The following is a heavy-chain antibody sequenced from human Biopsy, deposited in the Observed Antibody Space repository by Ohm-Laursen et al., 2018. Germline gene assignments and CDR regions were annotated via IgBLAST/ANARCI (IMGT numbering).Heavy chain of an antibody. V-gene: IGHV4-59*01. D-gene: IGHD2/OR15-2a*01. CDR1: GGSISSDY. CDR2: IYYSGST. J-gene: IGHJ6*02. Sequence: PSQTLSLTCTVSGGSISSDYWSWIRQTPGKGLEWIGYIYYSGSTNYNPSLKSRVTISVDTSKNQFSLKVRSVTAADTAVYYCARATNSTGWPYYYFYGMDVWGQGTTVTVSS. CDR3: ARATNSTGWPYYYFYGMDV.